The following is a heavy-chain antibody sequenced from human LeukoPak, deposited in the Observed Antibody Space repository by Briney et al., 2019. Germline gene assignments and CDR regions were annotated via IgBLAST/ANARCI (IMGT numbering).Heavy chain of an antibody. Sequence: SETLSLTCTVSGGSISSYYWSWIRQPPGKGLEWIGYIYYSGSTNYNPSLKSRVTISVDTSKNQFSLKLSSVTAADTAVYYCAGRDGYNYFDYGGQGTLVTVSS. CDR1: GGSISSYY. J-gene: IGHJ4*02. CDR3: AGRDGYNYFDY. V-gene: IGHV4-59*01. D-gene: IGHD5-24*01. CDR2: IYYSGST.